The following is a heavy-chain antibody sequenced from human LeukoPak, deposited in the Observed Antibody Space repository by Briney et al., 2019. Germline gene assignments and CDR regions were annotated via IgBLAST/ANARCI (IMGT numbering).Heavy chain of an antibody. D-gene: IGHD4-17*01. CDR1: GFTFSTYT. CDR2: ISSSSSYI. V-gene: IGHV3-21*01. CDR3: AREANNYGDHTMMI. Sequence: PGGSLRLSCAASGFTFSTYTINWVRQAPGKGLEWVSSISSSSSYIYYADSVKGRFTISRDNAKNSLYLQMSSLRAEDTAVYYCAREANNYGDHTMMIWGQGTLVTVSS. J-gene: IGHJ4*02.